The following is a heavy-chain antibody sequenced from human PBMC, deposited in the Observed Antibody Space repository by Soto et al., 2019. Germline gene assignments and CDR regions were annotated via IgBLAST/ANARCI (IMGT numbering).Heavy chain of an antibody. CDR3: ARAGGTTVTGLWHFDS. CDR1: GFTFNTYS. Sequence: GGSLRLSCEASGFTFNTYSMHWVRQPPGKGLEWLAAIWYDGTQKYYADSVKGRFIITRDNSKKTLYLEMNSLRAEDTAVYYCARAGGTTVTGLWHFDSWGQGTLVTVSS. D-gene: IGHD4-17*01. CDR2: IWYDGTQK. J-gene: IGHJ4*02. V-gene: IGHV3-33*01.